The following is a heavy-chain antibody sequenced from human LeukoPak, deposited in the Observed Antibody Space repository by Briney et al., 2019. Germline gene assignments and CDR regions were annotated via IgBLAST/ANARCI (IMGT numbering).Heavy chain of an antibody. D-gene: IGHD1-26*01. J-gene: IGHJ4*02. Sequence: GRSLRLSCAASGFTFSSYSMNWVRQAPGKGLEWVSSISSSSSYIYYADSVKGRFTISRDNAKNSLYLQMNSLRAEDTAVYYCARNAIVGATTSGIDYWGQGTLVTVSS. CDR3: ARNAIVGATTSGIDY. CDR1: GFTFSSYS. CDR2: ISSSSSYI. V-gene: IGHV3-21*01.